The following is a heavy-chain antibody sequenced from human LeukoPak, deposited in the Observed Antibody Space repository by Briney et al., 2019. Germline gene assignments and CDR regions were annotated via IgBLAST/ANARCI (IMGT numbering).Heavy chain of an antibody. V-gene: IGHV4-61*02. CDR2: IYTSGST. J-gene: IGHJ3*02. Sequence: SQTLSLTCTVSGGSISSGSYYWSWIRQPAGKGLEWIGRIYTSGSTNYNPSLKSRVTISVDTSKNQFFLKLSSVTAADTAVYYCASYGDYVPAFDIWGQGTMVTVSS. CDR1: GGSISSGSYY. CDR3: ASYGDYVPAFDI. D-gene: IGHD4-17*01.